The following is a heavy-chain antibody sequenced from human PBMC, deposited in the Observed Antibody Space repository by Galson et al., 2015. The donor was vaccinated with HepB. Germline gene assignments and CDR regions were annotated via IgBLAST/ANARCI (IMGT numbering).Heavy chain of an antibody. Sequence: QSGAEVKKPGEPLKISCKGSRYTFVKYWIGWVRQMPGRGLEWMGIIYAGESDTRYSPSFQGQVTVSVDKSINTAYLQWSSLKASDTAVYYCARLTYGSGRDFFGPIDYWGQGTLVTISS. CDR1: RYTFVKYW. D-gene: IGHD3-10*01. CDR3: ARLTYGSGRDFFGPIDY. V-gene: IGHV5-51*03. J-gene: IGHJ4*02. CDR2: IYAGESDT.